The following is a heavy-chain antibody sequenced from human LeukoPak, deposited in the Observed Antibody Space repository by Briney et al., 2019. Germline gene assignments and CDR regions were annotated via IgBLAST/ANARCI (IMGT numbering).Heavy chain of an antibody. J-gene: IGHJ5*02. CDR2: ISSSSSYI. Sequence: PGGSLRLSCAASGFTVSSNYMSWVRQAPGKGLEWVSSISSSSSYIYYADSVKGRFTISRDNAKNSLYLQMNSLRAEDTAVYYCARGNWFDPWGQGTLVTVSS. V-gene: IGHV3-21*01. CDR3: ARGNWFDP. CDR1: GFTVSSNY.